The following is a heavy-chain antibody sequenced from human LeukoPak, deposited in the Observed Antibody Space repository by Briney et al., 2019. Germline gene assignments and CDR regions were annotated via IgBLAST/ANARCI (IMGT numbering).Heavy chain of an antibody. Sequence: SQTLSLTCAISGDSVSSNSAAWNWIRQSPSRGLEWLGRTYYRSKWYNDYAVSVKSRITINPDTSKNQFSLQLNSVTPDDTAVYYCAREEWSSSGWFPHKTGYYYYMDVWGKGTTVTVSS. J-gene: IGHJ6*03. V-gene: IGHV6-1*01. CDR1: GDSVSSNSAA. D-gene: IGHD6-19*01. CDR2: TYYRSKWYN. CDR3: AREEWSSSGWFPHKTGYYYYMDV.